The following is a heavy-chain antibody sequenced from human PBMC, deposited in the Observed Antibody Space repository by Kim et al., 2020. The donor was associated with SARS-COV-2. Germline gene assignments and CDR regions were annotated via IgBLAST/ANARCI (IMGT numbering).Heavy chain of an antibody. V-gene: IGHV3-23*03. CDR2: IYRGGSST. CDR1: GFTFSNYA. J-gene: IGHJ4*01. D-gene: IGHD2-2*01. CDR3: AKGRCSSSSCFVFDY. Sequence: GGSLRLSCAASGFTFSNYAMTWVRQAPGKGLEWVSVIYRGGSSTDYADSVKGRFTISSDNFKSTLFLQMNSLRAEDTAVYYCAKGRCSSSSCFVFDYWG.